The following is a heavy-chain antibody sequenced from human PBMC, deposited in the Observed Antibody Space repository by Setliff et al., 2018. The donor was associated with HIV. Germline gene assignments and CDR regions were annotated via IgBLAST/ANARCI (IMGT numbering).Heavy chain of an antibody. CDR1: GDSISSGGYY. CDR3: ASCRGAKGGYDYFGS. D-gene: IGHD5-12*01. CDR2: TYYSGAT. V-gene: IGHV4-31*03. J-gene: IGHJ4*02. Sequence: SETLSLTCTVSGDSISSGGYYWRWIRQLPGKGLEWIGYTYYSGATYYNPSLKNRVTISLDTSKRQFALKLTSVTAADTALYYCASCRGAKGGYDYFGSWGQGTLVTVSS.